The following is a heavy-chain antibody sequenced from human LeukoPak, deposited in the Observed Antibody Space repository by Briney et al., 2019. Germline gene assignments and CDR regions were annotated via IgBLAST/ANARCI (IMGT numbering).Heavy chain of an antibody. CDR1: GFTVSSNS. CDR2: IYSDNT. D-gene: IGHD3-10*01. CDR3: ARVRVSMRVFDY. Sequence: PGGSLRPSCTVSGFTVSSNSMSWVRQAPGKGLEWVSFIYSDNTHYSDSAKGRFTISRDNSKNTLYLQMNSLRAEDTAVYYCARVRVSMRVFDYWGQGTLVTVSS. J-gene: IGHJ4*02. V-gene: IGHV3-53*01.